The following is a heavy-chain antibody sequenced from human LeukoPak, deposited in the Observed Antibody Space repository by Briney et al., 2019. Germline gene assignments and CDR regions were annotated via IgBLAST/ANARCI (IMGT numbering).Heavy chain of an antibody. CDR1: GFTFNSYS. Sequence: GGSLRLSCGGSGFTFNSYSMNWVRQAPGKGLEWVASIIGSGSEMFYADSLKGRFTISRDSSKNSLYLKMNSLRVEDTAVYYCAKVQSDIVGAMFFSFDVWGQGTMVSVSS. V-gene: IGHV3-21*06. CDR2: IIGSGSEM. D-gene: IGHD1-26*01. J-gene: IGHJ3*01. CDR3: AKVQSDIVGAMFFSFDV.